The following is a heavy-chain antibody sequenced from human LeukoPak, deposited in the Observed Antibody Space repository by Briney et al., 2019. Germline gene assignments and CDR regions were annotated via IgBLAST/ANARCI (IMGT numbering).Heavy chain of an antibody. Sequence: ASVKVSCKASGYTFTSYYMHWVRQAPGQGLEWMGIINPSGGSTSYAQKFQGRVTMTRDTSTSTVYMELSSLRSEDTAVYYCARDMGSGPTSHSSRIVINWFDPWGQGTLVTASS. D-gene: IGHD2/OR15-2a*01. V-gene: IGHV1-46*01. CDR1: GYTFTSYY. CDR3: ARDMGSGPTSHSSRIVINWFDP. CDR2: INPSGGST. J-gene: IGHJ5*02.